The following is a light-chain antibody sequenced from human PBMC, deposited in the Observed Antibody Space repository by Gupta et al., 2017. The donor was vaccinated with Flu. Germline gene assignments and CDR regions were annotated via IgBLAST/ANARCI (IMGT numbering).Light chain of an antibody. J-gene: IGKJ4*01. V-gene: IGKV3-11*01. CDR2: DAS. Sequence: DIVLTHSRAPLSFSPGERATLSCRASQSVSSYLAWYQHTPGQAPRLLIYDASNRAAGIPARFSGSGSGTDFTLTISSLEPEDFAVYFCQQRSNWPRVTFGEGTKVEIK. CDR1: QSVSSY. CDR3: QQRSNWPRVT.